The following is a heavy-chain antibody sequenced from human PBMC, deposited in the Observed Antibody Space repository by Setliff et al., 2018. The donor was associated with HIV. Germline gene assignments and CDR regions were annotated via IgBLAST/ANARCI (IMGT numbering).Heavy chain of an antibody. Sequence: PSETLSLTCTVSGPSINIHYWSWIRQSPGKGFDWIGYIYSTGSTNYNPSLQSRVTISMIASRNQFSLKVTSVTAADTAVYYCAKGAGFYGDYTFDHWGQGRQVTVSS. J-gene: IGHJ4*02. CDR1: GPSINIHY. CDR2: IYSTGST. V-gene: IGHV4-59*11. D-gene: IGHD4-17*01. CDR3: AKGAGFYGDYTFDH.